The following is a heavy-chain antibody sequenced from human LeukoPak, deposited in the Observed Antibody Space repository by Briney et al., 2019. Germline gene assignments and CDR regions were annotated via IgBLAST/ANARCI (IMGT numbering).Heavy chain of an antibody. Sequence: RASVKVSCKASGGTFSSYVISWVRQAPGQGLEWMGGIIPIFGTANYAQKFQGRVTITADESTSTAYMELSSLRSEDTAVYYCARDPLGSSIYYDSSGYYTPQDYWGQGTLVTVSS. CDR2: IIPIFGTA. D-gene: IGHD3-22*01. J-gene: IGHJ4*02. CDR1: GGTFSSYV. V-gene: IGHV1-69*13. CDR3: ARDPLGSSIYYDSSGYYTPQDY.